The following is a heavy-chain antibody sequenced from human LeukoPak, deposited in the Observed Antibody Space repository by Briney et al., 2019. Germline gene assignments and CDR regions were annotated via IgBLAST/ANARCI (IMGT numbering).Heavy chain of an antibody. J-gene: IGHJ4*02. CDR1: GFTFSRYW. CDR3: ARDPMTYYYGSGSSSGY. V-gene: IGHV3-7*01. CDR2: IKQDRSET. D-gene: IGHD3-10*01. Sequence: PGGSLRLSCAASGFTFSRYWMSWVRQAPGKGLEWVANIKQDRSETYYVDSVKGRFTISRDNAKNSLYLQINSLRAEDTAVYYCARDPMTYYYGSGSSSGYWGQGTLVTVSS.